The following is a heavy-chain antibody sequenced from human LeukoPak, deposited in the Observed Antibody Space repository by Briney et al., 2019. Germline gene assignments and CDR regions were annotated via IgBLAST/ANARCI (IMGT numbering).Heavy chain of an antibody. J-gene: IGHJ3*02. D-gene: IGHD6-6*01. CDR3: ARDERFEYSSSSYAFDI. V-gene: IGHV3-66*01. Sequence: GGSLRLSCAASGFTVSSNYMSWVRQAPGKGLEWVSVVYSGGSTYFADSVKGRFTISRDNSKNTLYLQMKSMRPKDTAVYYCARDERFEYSSSSYAFDIWGQGTMVTVSS. CDR1: GFTVSSNY. CDR2: VYSGGST.